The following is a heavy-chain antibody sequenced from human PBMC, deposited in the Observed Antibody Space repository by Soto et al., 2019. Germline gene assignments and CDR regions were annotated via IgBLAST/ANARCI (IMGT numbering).Heavy chain of an antibody. CDR2: VSVYNGNT. J-gene: IGHJ4*02. V-gene: IGHV1-18*01. CDR1: GYTFTRNG. D-gene: IGHD4-17*01. Sequence: QVQLVQPGAEVKMPGASVKVSCKASGYTFTRNGISWVRQAPGQGLEWMGWVSVYNGNTKYAPKIQGRVTMTTDTSTSTAYMELRSLRSDDTAVYYCVRVADDDYMHWWYFDYWGQGTLVTVSS. CDR3: VRVADDDYMHWWYFDY.